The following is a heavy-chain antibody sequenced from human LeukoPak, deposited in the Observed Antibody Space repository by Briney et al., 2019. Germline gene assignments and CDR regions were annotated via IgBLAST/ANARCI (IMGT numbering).Heavy chain of an antibody. V-gene: IGHV3-23*01. D-gene: IGHD6-13*01. CDR2: ISFSGFRT. CDR1: GFMFSGYA. Sequence: GESLKISCAASGFMFSGYAMNWVRQAPGKGLEWVSTISFSGFRTYYADSVEGRFTISRDNSKNTLYLQMNSLRAEDTAVYYCAKDKSSSWYIYYAFDIWGQGTMVTVSS. J-gene: IGHJ3*02. CDR3: AKDKSSSWYIYYAFDI.